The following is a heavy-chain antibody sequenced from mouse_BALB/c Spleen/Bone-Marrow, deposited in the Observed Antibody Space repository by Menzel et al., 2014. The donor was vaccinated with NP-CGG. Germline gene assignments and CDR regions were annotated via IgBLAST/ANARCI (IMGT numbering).Heavy chain of an antibody. Sequence: DVKLQESGRGLVQPGGSLKLSCAVSGFTFSSYGMSWVRQTPDKRLELVATINSNGGSTYYPDSVKGRFTISRDNAKNTLYLQMSGLKSEDTAMYYCARVWYFDYWGQGTSLTVSS. CDR2: INSNGGST. J-gene: IGHJ2*03. V-gene: IGHV5-6-3*01. CDR3: ARVWYFDY. CDR1: GFTFSSYG.